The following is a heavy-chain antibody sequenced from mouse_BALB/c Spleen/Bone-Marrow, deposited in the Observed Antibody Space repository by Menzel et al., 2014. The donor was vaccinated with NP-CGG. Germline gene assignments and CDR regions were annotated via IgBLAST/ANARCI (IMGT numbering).Heavy chain of an antibody. CDR3: ARHLYGNYGAMDY. Sequence: EVKLMESGGGLVQPGGSLKLSCATSGFTFSDYYMYWVRQTPEKRLEWVAYISNGGGSTYYPDTVKGRFTISRDNAKNTLYLQMSRLKSEDTAMYYCARHLYGNYGAMDYWGQGTPVTVSS. CDR2: ISNGGGST. CDR1: GFTFSDYY. V-gene: IGHV5-12*02. D-gene: IGHD2-1*01. J-gene: IGHJ4*01.